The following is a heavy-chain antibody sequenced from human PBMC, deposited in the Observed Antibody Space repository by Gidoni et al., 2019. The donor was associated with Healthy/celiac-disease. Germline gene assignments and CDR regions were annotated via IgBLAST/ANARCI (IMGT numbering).Heavy chain of an antibody. V-gene: IGHV3-33*01. CDR1: GFTFSSYG. CDR3: ARDQNGVDY. J-gene: IGHJ4*02. CDR2: IWYDGSNK. Sequence: QVQLVESGGGVVQPGRSLRLSCAASGFTFSSYGMHWVRQAPGKGLEWVAVIWYDGSNKYYADSVKGRFTISRDNSKNTLYPQMNSLRAEDTAVYYCARDQNGVDYWGQGTLVTVSS.